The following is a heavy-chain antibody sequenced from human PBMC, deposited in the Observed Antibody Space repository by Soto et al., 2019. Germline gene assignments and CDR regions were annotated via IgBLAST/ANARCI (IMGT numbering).Heavy chain of an antibody. CDR2: ITHDGTLT. V-gene: IGHV3-74*01. J-gene: IGHJ6*02. D-gene: IGHD2-15*01. CDR1: GFTFSSYW. Sequence: EVQLVESGGGLVQPGGSLRLSCAASGFTFSSYWMHWYRQTPGKGLVWVSDITHDGTLTRYAGSVKGRFTISRDNAKNTLDLQMNSLRVEDTAVYYCATGSCSGGRCWDYYSYGMDVWGQGTTVTVSS. CDR3: ATGSCSGGRCWDYYSYGMDV.